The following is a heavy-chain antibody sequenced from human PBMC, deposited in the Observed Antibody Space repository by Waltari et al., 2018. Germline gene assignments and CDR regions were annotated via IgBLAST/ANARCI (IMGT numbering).Heavy chain of an antibody. CDR3: AKAYISTGSRHAMYV. CDR2: ISYSGDET. D-gene: IGHD2-2*01. J-gene: IGHJ6*02. V-gene: IGHV3-23*01. CDR1: VSIVGGCG. Sequence: EEHLLESGGGVVQPGGSLRLSGVGSVSIVGGCGFRWVRQSQGKGLEWVSGISYSGDETFYADSVKSRFVTSRDNSRNTVFLEMNGLRADDTAVYYCAKAYISTGSRHAMYVWGQGTTVTVSS.